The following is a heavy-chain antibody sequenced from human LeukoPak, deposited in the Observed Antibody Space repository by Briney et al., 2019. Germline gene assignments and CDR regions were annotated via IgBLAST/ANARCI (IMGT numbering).Heavy chain of an antibody. Sequence: PGGSLRLSCAASGFTFSSYSMNWVRQAPGKGLEWIGYIYYSGSTYYNPSLKSRVTISVDTSKNQFSLKLNSVTAADTAVYYCARSGHIVVVVVATPGCDAFDIWGQGTMVTVSS. J-gene: IGHJ3*02. D-gene: IGHD2-15*01. V-gene: IGHV4-59*12. CDR3: ARSGHIVVVVVATPGCDAFDI. CDR2: IYYSGST. CDR1: GFTFSSYS.